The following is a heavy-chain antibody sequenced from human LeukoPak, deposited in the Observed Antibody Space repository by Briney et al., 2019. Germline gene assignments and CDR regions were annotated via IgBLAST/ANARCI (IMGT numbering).Heavy chain of an antibody. Sequence: SETLSLTCTVSGGSISSGSYYWSWIRQPAGKGLEWIGRIYTSGSTNYNPSLKSRVTISVDTSKNQFSLKLSSVTAADTAVYYCARDGELGMGGNWFDPWGQGTLVTVSS. CDR3: ARDGELGMGGNWFDP. J-gene: IGHJ5*02. D-gene: IGHD7-27*01. CDR1: GGSISSGSYY. V-gene: IGHV4-61*02. CDR2: IYTSGST.